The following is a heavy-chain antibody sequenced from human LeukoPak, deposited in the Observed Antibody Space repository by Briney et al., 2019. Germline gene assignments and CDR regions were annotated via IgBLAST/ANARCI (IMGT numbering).Heavy chain of an antibody. V-gene: IGHV3-15*01. CDR1: GFTFSNAW. CDR3: TTHLDYGDYSFDY. CDR2: IKSKTDGGTT. J-gene: IGHJ4*02. Sequence: GGSLRLSCAASGFTFSNAWMSWVRQAPGKGLEWVGRIKSKTDGGTTDYAAPVKGRFTISRDDSKNTLYLQMNSLKTEDTAVYYCTTHLDYGDYSFDYWGQGALVTVSS. D-gene: IGHD4-17*01.